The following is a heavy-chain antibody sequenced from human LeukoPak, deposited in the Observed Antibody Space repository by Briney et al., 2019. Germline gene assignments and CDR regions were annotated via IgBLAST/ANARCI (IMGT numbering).Heavy chain of an antibody. CDR2: ISYDGSNK. CDR1: GFTFSSYA. J-gene: IGHJ4*02. D-gene: IGHD2-8*02. Sequence: GRSLRLSCAASGFTFSSYAMHWVRQAPGKGLEWVAVISYDGSNKYYADSVKGRFTISRDNSKNTLYLQMNSLRAEDTAVYYCARATGHNFDYWGQGTLSPSPQ. V-gene: IGHV3-30*04. CDR3: ARATGHNFDY.